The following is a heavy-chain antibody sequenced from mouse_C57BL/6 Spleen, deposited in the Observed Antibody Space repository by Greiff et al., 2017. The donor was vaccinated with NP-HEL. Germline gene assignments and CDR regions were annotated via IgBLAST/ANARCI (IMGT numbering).Heavy chain of an antibody. D-gene: IGHD2-5*01. Sequence: EVMLVESGGGLVQPGESLKLSCESYEYEFPSHDMSWVRKTPEKRLELVAAINSDGGSTYYPDTMERRFILSRDNTKKTLYLQMSSLRSEDTALYYCASYSNYGYFDYWGQGTTLTVSS. J-gene: IGHJ2*01. V-gene: IGHV5-2*01. CDR1: EYEFPSHD. CDR2: INSDGGST. CDR3: ASYSNYGYFDY.